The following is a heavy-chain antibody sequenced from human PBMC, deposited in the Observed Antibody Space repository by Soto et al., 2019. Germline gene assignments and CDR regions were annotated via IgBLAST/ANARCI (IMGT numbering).Heavy chain of an antibody. J-gene: IGHJ4*02. CDR3: AKESLDYFDSGRFYAPAFDH. Sequence: ESVGGVVHPGTSLRLSCVTSGFTISSFAMDWVRQAPGKGLEWVAAISFDGRDISYRESVKGRFTISRDKFKNTVYLQMNSLRPEDTAEYYCAKESLDYFDSGRFYAPAFDHWGQGTLVTVSS. CDR1: GFTISSFA. D-gene: IGHD3-10*01. V-gene: IGHV3-30*18. CDR2: ISFDGRDI.